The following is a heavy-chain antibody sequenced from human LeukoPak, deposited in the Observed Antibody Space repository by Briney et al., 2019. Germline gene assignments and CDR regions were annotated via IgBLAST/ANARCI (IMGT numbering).Heavy chain of an antibody. Sequence: GESLKISCKGSGYSFTSYWIGWVRQMPGKGLEWMGIIYPGDSDTRYSPSFQGQVTISADKSISTAYLQWSSLKASDTAMYYCARHWKSIAVAPSGDAFDIWGQGTMVTVSS. CDR1: GYSFTSYW. J-gene: IGHJ3*02. V-gene: IGHV5-51*01. CDR3: ARHWKSIAVAPSGDAFDI. CDR2: IYPGDSDT. D-gene: IGHD6-19*01.